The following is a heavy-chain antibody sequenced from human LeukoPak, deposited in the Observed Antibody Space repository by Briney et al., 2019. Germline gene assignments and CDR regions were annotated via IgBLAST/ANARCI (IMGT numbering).Heavy chain of an antibody. J-gene: IGHJ4*02. Sequence: PSETLSLTCTVSGGSISSGSYYWSWIRQPPGKGLEWIGYIYYSGSTNYNPSLKSRVTISVDTSKNQFSLKLSSVTAADTAVYYCACTMVRGVTFIDYWGQGTLVTVSS. CDR3: ACTMVRGVTFIDY. CDR2: IYYSGST. CDR1: GGSISSGSYY. D-gene: IGHD3-10*01. V-gene: IGHV4-61*01.